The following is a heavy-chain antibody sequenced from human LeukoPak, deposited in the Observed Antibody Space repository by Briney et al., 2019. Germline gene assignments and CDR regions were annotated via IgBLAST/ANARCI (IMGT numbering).Heavy chain of an antibody. J-gene: IGHJ5*02. CDR3: ARHGTGYCSSTSCDRRGWFDP. CDR2: INNSGST. D-gene: IGHD2-2*02. V-gene: IGHV4-34*01. CDR1: GGSFSGYY. Sequence: SETLSLTCAAYGGSFSGYYWSWIRQPPGKGLEWIGEINNSGSTNYNPSLKSRVTISVDTSKNPFSLKLSSVTAADTAVYYCARHGTGYCSSTSCDRRGWFDPWGQGTLVTVSS.